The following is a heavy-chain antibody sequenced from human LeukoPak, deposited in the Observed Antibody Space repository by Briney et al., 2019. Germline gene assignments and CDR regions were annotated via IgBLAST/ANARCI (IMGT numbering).Heavy chain of an antibody. Sequence: SVKVSCKASGGTFSSYAISWVRQAPGQGLEWMGGIIPIFGTANYAQKFQGRVTITADESTSTAYMELSSLRSEDTALYYCARGLEMTTVTILTPWYFDLWGRGTLVTVSS. CDR3: ARGLEMTTVTILTPWYFDL. D-gene: IGHD4-17*01. J-gene: IGHJ2*01. V-gene: IGHV1-69*13. CDR1: GGTFSSYA. CDR2: IIPIFGTA.